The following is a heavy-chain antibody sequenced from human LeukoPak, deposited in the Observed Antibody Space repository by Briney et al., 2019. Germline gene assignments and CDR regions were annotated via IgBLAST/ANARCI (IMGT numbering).Heavy chain of an antibody. CDR3: ARDLRYSSSEMDV. D-gene: IGHD6-6*01. J-gene: IGHJ6*04. Sequence: GGSLRLSCAASGFTFTNAWMSWVRQAPGKGLEWVSSISSSSSYIYYADSVKGRFTISRDNAKNSLYLQMNSLRAEDTAVYYCARDLRYSSSEMDVWGRGTTVTVSS. CDR2: ISSSSSYI. CDR1: GFTFTNAW. V-gene: IGHV3-21*01.